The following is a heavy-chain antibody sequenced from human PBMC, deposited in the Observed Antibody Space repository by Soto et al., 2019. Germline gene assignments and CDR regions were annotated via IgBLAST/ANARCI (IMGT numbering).Heavy chain of an antibody. V-gene: IGHV3-30*03. Sequence: QVQLVESGGGVVQPGRSLRLSCAASGFTFSSYGMHWVRQAPGKGLEWVAVISYDGSNKYYADSVKGRFTISRDNSKNTLYLQMNSLRAEDTAVYYCARDNGWSQPDYWGQGTLVTVSS. D-gene: IGHD2-15*01. CDR3: ARDNGWSQPDY. J-gene: IGHJ4*02. CDR1: GFTFSSYG. CDR2: ISYDGSNK.